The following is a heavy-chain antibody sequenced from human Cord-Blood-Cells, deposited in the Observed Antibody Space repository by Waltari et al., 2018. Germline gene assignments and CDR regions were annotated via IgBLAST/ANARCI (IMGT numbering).Heavy chain of an antibody. Sequence: QVQLQESGPGLVKPSQTLSLTCTVSGGSISSGGYYWSWIRPHPGKGLELIGYIYYSGGTYYNPALKSRVTISVDTSKNQFSLKLSSVTAADTAVYYCARDYGLRGSRAFDIWGQGTMVTVSS. V-gene: IGHV4-31*03. CDR3: ARDYGLRGSRAFDI. CDR2: IYYSGGT. D-gene: IGHD3-10*01. CDR1: GGSISSGGYY. J-gene: IGHJ3*02.